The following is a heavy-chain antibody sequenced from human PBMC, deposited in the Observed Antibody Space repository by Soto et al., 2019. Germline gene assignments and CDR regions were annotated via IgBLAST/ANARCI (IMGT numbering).Heavy chain of an antibody. Sequence: ASVKVSCKASGYTFTSYYMHWVRQAPGQGLEWMGIINPSSGSTNYAQKFQGRVTMTRDTSTSTVYMELSRLRSEDTAVFYCARSVGASGYFDFWGQGTLVTVSS. CDR1: GYTFTSYY. J-gene: IGHJ4*02. CDR2: INPSSGST. CDR3: ARSVGASGYFDF. V-gene: IGHV1-46*01. D-gene: IGHD3-22*01.